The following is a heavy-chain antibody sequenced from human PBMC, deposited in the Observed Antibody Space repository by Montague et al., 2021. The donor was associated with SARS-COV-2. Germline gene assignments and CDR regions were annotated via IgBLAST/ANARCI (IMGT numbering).Heavy chain of an antibody. J-gene: IGHJ4*02. V-gene: IGHV2-70*01. CDR1: GFSISTSGMC. Sequence: PALVKPTQTLTLTCTFSGFSISTSGMCVSWIRQPPGKAREWLALXXWDDDKYYSTSLKTRLTISKDTSKNQVVLTMTNMDTVDTATYYCARSPRDSSGYYESSLDYGGKGTLVTGSS. CDR3: ARSPRDSSGYYESSLDY. D-gene: IGHD3-22*01. CDR2: XXWDDDK.